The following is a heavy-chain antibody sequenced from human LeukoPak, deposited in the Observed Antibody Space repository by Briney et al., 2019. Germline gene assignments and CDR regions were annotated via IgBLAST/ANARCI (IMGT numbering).Heavy chain of an antibody. D-gene: IGHD5-18*01. CDR3: ASTAPRYYYYGMDV. Sequence: KPGGSLRLSCAASGFTFSDYYMSWIRQAPGKGLEWVSYISSSGSTIYYADSVKGRFTISRDNAKNSLYLQMNSLRAEDTAVYYCASTAPRYYYYGMDVWGQGTTVTVSS. CDR1: GFTFSDYY. V-gene: IGHV3-11*01. J-gene: IGHJ6*02. CDR2: ISSSGSTI.